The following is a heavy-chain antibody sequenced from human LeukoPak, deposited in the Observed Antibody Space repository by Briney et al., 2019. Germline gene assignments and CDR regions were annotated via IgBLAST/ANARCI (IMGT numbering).Heavy chain of an antibody. D-gene: IGHD2-2*02. CDR2: ISGTGSST. CDR3: AKASVAIPQYCNS. Sequence: PGGSLRLSCEASGFTFGNYAMNWVRQAPGKGLEWVSTISGTGSSTYYADSAKGRFTISRDNSKDTLFLQLNSLTAADTAMYFCAKASVAIPQYCNSWGQGTLVIVSS. CDR1: GFTFGNYA. V-gene: IGHV3-23*01. J-gene: IGHJ5*02.